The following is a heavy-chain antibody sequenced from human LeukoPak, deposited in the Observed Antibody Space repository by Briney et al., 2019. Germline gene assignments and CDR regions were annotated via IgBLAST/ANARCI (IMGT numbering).Heavy chain of an antibody. J-gene: IGHJ4*02. CDR1: GFTFSSSW. V-gene: IGHV3-7*03. CDR2: INPDGSLK. D-gene: IGHD7-27*01. Sequence: GGSLRLSCAASGFTFSSSWMSWVRQAPGKGLEWVANINPDGSLKQYVGSVKGRFTISRDNAKNSLSLHMNTLRDEDTAIYYCASGDDCDYWGQGTLVTVSS. CDR3: ASGDDCDY.